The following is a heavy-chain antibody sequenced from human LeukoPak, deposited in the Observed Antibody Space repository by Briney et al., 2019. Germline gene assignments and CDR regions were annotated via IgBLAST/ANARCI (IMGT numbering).Heavy chain of an antibody. J-gene: IGHJ3*02. CDR1: GFTFSSYG. Sequence: GGSLRLSCAASGFTFSSYGMTWVRQAPGKGLEWVSYISSSSSTIYYADSVKGRFTISRDNAKSSVYLQMNTLRVEDTAVYYCAKMVIFCSSASCYFKGGAFDIWGQGTVVTVSS. D-gene: IGHD2-2*01. CDR3: AKMVIFCSSASCYFKGGAFDI. CDR2: ISSSSSTI. V-gene: IGHV3-48*01.